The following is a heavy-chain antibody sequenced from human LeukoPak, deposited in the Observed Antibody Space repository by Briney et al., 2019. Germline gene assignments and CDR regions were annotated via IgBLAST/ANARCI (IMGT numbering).Heavy chain of an antibody. J-gene: IGHJ6*03. D-gene: IGHD2-2*01. CDR1: GFTFSSYS. CDR3: AKTFRSTSMDV. CDR2: ISGSGDNT. V-gene: IGHV3-23*01. Sequence: GGSLRLSCAASGFTFSSYSMNWVRQAPGKGLEWVSGISGSGDNTYYTDSLKGRFTISRDNFKNTLYLQMNSLRAGDTAVYYCAKTFRSTSMDVWGKGTTATVS.